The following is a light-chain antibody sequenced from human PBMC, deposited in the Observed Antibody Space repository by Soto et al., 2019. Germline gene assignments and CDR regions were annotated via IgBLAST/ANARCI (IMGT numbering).Light chain of an antibody. CDR3: QQYDTYPWT. CDR2: AAS. J-gene: IGKJ1*01. CDR1: QDIASR. Sequence: IQMTQSPSSLSASVGDRVTITCRASQDIASRLAWFQQKPGKAPKSLIYAASNLQSGVPSKFSGSGSGTYFTLTISSLQPEDFATYYCQQYDTYPWTFGQGTKVDIK. V-gene: IGKV1-16*02.